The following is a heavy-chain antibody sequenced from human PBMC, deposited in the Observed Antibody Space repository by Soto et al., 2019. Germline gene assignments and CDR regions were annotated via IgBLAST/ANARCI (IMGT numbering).Heavy chain of an antibody. Sequence: QVQLVQSGAEVKKPGASVKVSCKASGYTFTGYYMHWVRQAPGQGLEWMGWINPNSGGTNYAQKFQGRVTMTRDTSISTAYMELSRLRSDDTAVYYCAKDIEVLRLGGGMDVWGQGTTVTVSS. V-gene: IGHV1-2*02. CDR2: INPNSGGT. CDR3: AKDIEVLRLGGGMDV. D-gene: IGHD3-3*01. J-gene: IGHJ6*02. CDR1: GYTFTGYY.